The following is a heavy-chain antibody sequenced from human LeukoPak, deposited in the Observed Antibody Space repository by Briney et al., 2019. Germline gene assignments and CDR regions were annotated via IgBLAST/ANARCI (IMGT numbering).Heavy chain of an antibody. V-gene: IGHV4-59*01. J-gene: IGHJ3*02. CDR3: ARVQAELAPNNASDI. CDR2: IYYSGAT. CDR1: GGSISSYY. D-gene: IGHD1-7*01. Sequence: SETLSLTCTVSGGSISSYYWSWIRQPPGKGLEWIGNIYYSGATNYNPSLKSRVTISVDTSRNQFSLKLSSVTAADTAMYYCARVQAELAPNNASDIWGQGTMVTVSS.